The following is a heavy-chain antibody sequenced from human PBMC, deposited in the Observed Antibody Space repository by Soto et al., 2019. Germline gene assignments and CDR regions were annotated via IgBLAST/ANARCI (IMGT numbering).Heavy chain of an antibody. V-gene: IGHV4-30-2*01. D-gene: IGHD2-2*01. CDR2: IYHSGST. J-gene: IGHJ4*02. Sequence: QLPLQESGSGLVKPSQTLSLTCAVSGGSISSGGYSWRWIRQPPGKGLEWIGYIYHSGSTYYNPSLKSRVTISVDRSKNQFSLKLSSVTAADTAVYYCARGRSAMANYFDYWGQGTLVTVSS. CDR3: ARGRSAMANYFDY. CDR1: GGSISSGGYS.